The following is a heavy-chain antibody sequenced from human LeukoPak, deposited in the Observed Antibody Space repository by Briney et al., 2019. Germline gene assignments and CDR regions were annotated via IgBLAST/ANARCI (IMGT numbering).Heavy chain of an antibody. D-gene: IGHD2-2*01. CDR3: ARQLTRGTSRWFDP. V-gene: IGHV4-4*09. J-gene: IGHJ5*02. Sequence: SETLSLTCTVSGGSISSYYWSWIRQPPGKGLEWIGYIYTSGSANYNPSLKSRVTISVDTSKNQFSLKLSSVTAADTAVYYCARQLTRGTSRWFDPWGQGTLVTVSS. CDR1: GGSISSYY. CDR2: IYTSGSA.